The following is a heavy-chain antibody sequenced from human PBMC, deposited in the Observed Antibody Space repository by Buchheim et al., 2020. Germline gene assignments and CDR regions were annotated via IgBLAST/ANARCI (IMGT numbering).Heavy chain of an antibody. CDR1: GFTFSSYW. V-gene: IGHV3-7*03. J-gene: IGHJ4*02. CDR2: IKQDGSEK. Sequence: EVQLVESGGGLVQPGGSLRLSCAASGFTFSSYWMTWVRQAPGKGLEWVANIKQDGSEKYYVDSVEGRFTISRDNAKNSLYLQMNSLRAEDTAVYYWARVSRPERYCSGGTCYSLLAYYFDYWGQGTL. CDR3: ARVSRPERYCSGGTCYSLLAYYFDY. D-gene: IGHD2-15*01.